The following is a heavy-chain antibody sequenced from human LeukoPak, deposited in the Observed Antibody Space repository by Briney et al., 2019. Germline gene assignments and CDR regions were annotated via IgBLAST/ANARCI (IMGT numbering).Heavy chain of an antibody. J-gene: IGHJ4*02. CDR3: ARENYFDY. CDR1: GGSFSGYY. CDR2: IHYSGST. V-gene: IGHV4-59*01. Sequence: SEALSLTCAVYGGSFSGYYWSWIRQLPGKGLEWIGFIHYSGSTNYNPPLKSRVTISVDTSKNQFSLKLRSVTAADTAVYYCARENYFDYWGQGTVVTVSS.